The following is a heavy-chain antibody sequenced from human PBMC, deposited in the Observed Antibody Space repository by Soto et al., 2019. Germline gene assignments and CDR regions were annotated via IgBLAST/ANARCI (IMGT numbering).Heavy chain of an antibody. V-gene: IGHV4-59*08. CDR1: GGSISSYY. J-gene: IGHJ4*02. CDR2: IYYSGST. D-gene: IGHD6-19*01. Sequence: SETLSLTCTVSGGSISSYYWSWIRQPPGKGLEWIGYIYYSGSTNYNPSLKSRVTISVDTSKNQFSLKLSSVTAADTAVYYCARQLRSSGWYNYWGQGTLVTVSS. CDR3: ARQLRSSGWYNY.